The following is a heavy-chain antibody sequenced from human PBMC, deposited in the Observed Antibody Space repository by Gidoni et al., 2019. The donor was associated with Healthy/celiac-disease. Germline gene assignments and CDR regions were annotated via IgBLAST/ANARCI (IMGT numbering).Heavy chain of an antibody. D-gene: IGHD5-12*01. CDR3: ARDARGYDQSAFDI. CDR1: GGSISSYY. Sequence: QVQLQESGPGLVKPSETLSLTCTVSGGSISSYYWSWIRQPPGKGLEWIGYIYYSGSTNYNPSLKSRVTISVDTSKNQFSLKLSSVTAADTAVYYCARDARGYDQSAFDIWGQGTMVTVSS. J-gene: IGHJ3*02. V-gene: IGHV4-59*01. CDR2: IYYSGST.